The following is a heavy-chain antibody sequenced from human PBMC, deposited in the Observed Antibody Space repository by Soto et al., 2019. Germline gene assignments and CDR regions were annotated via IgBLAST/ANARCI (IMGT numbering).Heavy chain of an antibody. J-gene: IGHJ3*02. V-gene: IGHV3-23*01. CDR1: GFICSSYD. CDR3: AKATATGGGAFEI. Sequence: GGSLRLSCAVSGFICSSYDMIWVRQAPGKGLEWVSTILVGGSTHYEDSVKGRFTISRDTSKNTVYLQMNSLTAGDTAFYYCAKATATGGGAFEIYGQGTMVTVSS. CDR2: ILVGGST. D-gene: IGHD2-8*02.